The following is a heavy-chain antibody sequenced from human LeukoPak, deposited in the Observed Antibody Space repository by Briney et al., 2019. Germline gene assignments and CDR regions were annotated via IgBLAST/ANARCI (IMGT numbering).Heavy chain of an antibody. CDR2: IIPIFGTA. J-gene: IGHJ5*02. CDR1: GGTFSSYA. D-gene: IGHD3-3*01. V-gene: IGHV1-69*05. CDR3: ARGSVPFGVLNNWFDP. Sequence: SVKVSCKASGGTFSSYAISWVRQAPGQGLEWMGGIIPIFGTANYAQKFQGRVMITTDESTSTAYMELSSLRSEDTAVYYCARGSVPFGVLNNWFDPWGQGTLVTVSS.